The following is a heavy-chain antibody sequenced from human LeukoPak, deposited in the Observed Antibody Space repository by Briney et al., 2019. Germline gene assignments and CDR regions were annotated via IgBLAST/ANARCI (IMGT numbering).Heavy chain of an antibody. CDR3: AKDSRRAISNAFDI. Sequence: GGSLRLSCAASGFSFSSYAMSTGRQAPGKGLEWVSAISGSGGSTYYAASMRGLSTISRDNSKNTQYLQMNSLRAEDTAVYYCAKDSRRAISNAFDIWGQGTMVTVSS. CDR2: ISGSGGST. CDR1: GFSFSSYA. D-gene: IGHD2-2*01. V-gene: IGHV3-23*01. J-gene: IGHJ3*02.